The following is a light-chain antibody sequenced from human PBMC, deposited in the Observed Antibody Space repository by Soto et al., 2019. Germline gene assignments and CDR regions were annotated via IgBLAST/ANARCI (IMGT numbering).Light chain of an antibody. CDR1: QSVSSN. Sequence: EIVMTQSPGTLSVSPGERATLSCRASQSVSSNLAWYQQTPGQAPRLLIYGASNRATGIPDRFSGSGSGTDFTLTISRLEPEDFAVYYCQQYGSSGTCGQGTKVDI. V-gene: IGKV3-20*01. CDR3: QQYGSSGT. J-gene: IGKJ1*01. CDR2: GAS.